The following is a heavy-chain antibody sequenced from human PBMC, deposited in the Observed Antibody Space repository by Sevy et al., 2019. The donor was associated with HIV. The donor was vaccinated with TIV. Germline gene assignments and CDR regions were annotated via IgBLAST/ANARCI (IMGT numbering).Heavy chain of an antibody. CDR2: IKSKTDGGTT. Sequence: GGSLRLSCTASGFTFSNAWMSWVRQAPGKGLEWVGRIKSKTDGGTTDYAAPVKGRFTISRDDSKNTLYLQMNSLKTEDTAVYYCTTDQGGYYDSKGYWGQGTLVTVSS. V-gene: IGHV3-15*01. J-gene: IGHJ4*02. CDR3: TTDQGGYYDSKGY. D-gene: IGHD3-22*01. CDR1: GFTFSNAW.